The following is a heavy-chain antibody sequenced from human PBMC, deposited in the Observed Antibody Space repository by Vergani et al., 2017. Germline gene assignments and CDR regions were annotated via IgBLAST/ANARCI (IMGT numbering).Heavy chain of an antibody. CDR1: GFTFSSYS. CDR2: ISSSSSYI. J-gene: IGHJ6*02. D-gene: IGHD2-2*01. Sequence: EVQLLESGGGLVQPGGSLRLSCAASGFTFSSYSMNWVRQAPGKGLEWVSSISSSSSYIYYADSVKGRFTISRDNAKNSLYLQMNSLRAEDTAVYYCARYCSSTSCSHYYYYYGMDVWGQGTTVTVSS. CDR3: ARYCSSTSCSHYYYYYGMDV. V-gene: IGHV3-21*01.